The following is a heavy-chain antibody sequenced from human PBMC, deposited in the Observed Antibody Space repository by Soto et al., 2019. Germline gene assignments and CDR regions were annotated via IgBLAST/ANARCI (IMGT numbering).Heavy chain of an antibody. J-gene: IGHJ4*02. Sequence: SVKVSCKASGFTFTSSVVQWVRQARGQRLEWIGWIVVGSGNTDYAQKFQERVTFTRDMSTSTAYMELSSLRSEDTAVYFCAADQFYGYYDFWTGTYKGAYWGQGTPVTVSS. CDR3: AADQFYGYYDFWTGTYKGAY. CDR1: GFTFTSSV. D-gene: IGHD3-3*01. CDR2: IVVGSGNT. V-gene: IGHV1-58*01.